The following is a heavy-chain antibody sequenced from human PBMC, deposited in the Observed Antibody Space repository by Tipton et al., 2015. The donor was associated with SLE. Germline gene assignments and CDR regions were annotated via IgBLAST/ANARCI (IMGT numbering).Heavy chain of an antibody. CDR3: AKDAATPWYFDL. D-gene: IGHD2-15*01. Sequence: GSLRLSCAASGFTFSSYGMPWVRQAPGKGLEWVAFIRYDGSNKYYADSVKGRFTISRDNSKNTLYLQMNSLRAEDTAVYYCAKDAATPWYFDLWGRGTLVTVSS. J-gene: IGHJ2*01. V-gene: IGHV3-30*02. CDR2: IRYDGSNK. CDR1: GFTFSSYG.